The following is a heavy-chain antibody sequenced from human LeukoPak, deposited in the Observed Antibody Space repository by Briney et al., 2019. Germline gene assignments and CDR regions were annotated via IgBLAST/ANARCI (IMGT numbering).Heavy chain of an antibody. J-gene: IGHJ6*03. CDR2: INTDGSST. CDR3: ARNPQYRYYYYMDV. Sequence: TGGSLRLSCAASGFTFSSYWMHWVRQAPGKGLVWVSRINTDGSSTSYADSVKGRFTISRDNAKNTLYLQMNSLRAEDTAVYYCARNPQYRYYYYMDVWGKGTTVTVSS. V-gene: IGHV3-74*01. D-gene: IGHD5-12*01. CDR1: GFTFSSYW.